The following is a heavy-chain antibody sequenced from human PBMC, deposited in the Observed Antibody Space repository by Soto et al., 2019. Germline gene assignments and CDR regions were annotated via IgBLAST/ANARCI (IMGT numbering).Heavy chain of an antibody. Sequence: QVQLVQSGAEVKKPGSSVKVSCKASGGTFSSYAISWVRQAPGQGLEWMGGIIPIFGTANYAQKFQGRVTITADESTSTAYMELSSLRSEDTAVYYCARDHHSFNYYDSSGGGGYFDYWGQGTLVTVSS. V-gene: IGHV1-69*01. CDR1: GGTFSSYA. CDR2: IIPIFGTA. CDR3: ARDHHSFNYYDSSGGGGYFDY. J-gene: IGHJ4*02. D-gene: IGHD3-22*01.